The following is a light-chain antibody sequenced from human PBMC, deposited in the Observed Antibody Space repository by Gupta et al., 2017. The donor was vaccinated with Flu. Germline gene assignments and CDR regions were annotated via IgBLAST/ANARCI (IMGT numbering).Light chain of an antibody. V-gene: IGLV1-44*01. CDR2: NND. J-gene: IGLJ1*01. CDR1: SSNIGSNV. Sequence: SVLTQPPSASGTPGQRDTISCSGSSSNIGSNVVNWYQQLPGTAPKVLIYNNDQWASGVPDRFSGSKSGNSASLAISGLQAEDEADYYCAVWDDSLNGYVFGTGTKVIVL. CDR3: AVWDDSLNGYV.